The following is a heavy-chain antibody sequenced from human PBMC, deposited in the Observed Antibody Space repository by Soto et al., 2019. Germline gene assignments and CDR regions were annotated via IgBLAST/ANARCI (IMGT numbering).Heavy chain of an antibody. CDR1: GGSISSSSYS. CDR3: ARLHGDCSKTSCSGHYALDV. D-gene: IGHD2-2*01. V-gene: IGHV4-39*01. Sequence: QLQLQESGPGLVKPSETLSLTCTVSGGSISSSSYSWGWIRQPPGKGPEWIGTFYYSGSTYYNPSLKSRVTISVDTSKNQFFLKLSSVTAADTAVYYCARLHGDCSKTSCSGHYALDVWGQGTTVTVSS. J-gene: IGHJ6*02. CDR2: FYYSGST.